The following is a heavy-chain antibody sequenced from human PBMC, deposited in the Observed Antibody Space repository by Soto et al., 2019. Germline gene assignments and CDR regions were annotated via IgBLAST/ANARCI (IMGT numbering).Heavy chain of an antibody. V-gene: IGHV5-51*01. CDR2: IFPHDSDT. CDR1: GYNYDTYW. J-gene: IGHJ4*02. CDR3: ARSYYDSSGYYYDMDY. Sequence: PGESLKISCKGSGYNYDTYWIAWVRQMPGKGLEWMGIIFPHDSDTRYRPSFQGQVTISADRSTTTAYLQWYSLKASDTAMYYCARSYYDSSGYYYDMDYWGQGTLVTVS. D-gene: IGHD3-22*01.